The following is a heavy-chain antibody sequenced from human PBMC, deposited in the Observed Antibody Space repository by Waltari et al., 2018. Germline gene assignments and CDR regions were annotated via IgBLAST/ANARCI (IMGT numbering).Heavy chain of an antibody. CDR2: IKSNSDGGTT. J-gene: IGHJ5*02. V-gene: IGHV3-15*01. CDR1: GFTFTTAW. D-gene: IGHD2-15*01. Sequence: EAQLVESGGDLVKPGGSLRLSCAASGFTFTTAWMGWVRQAPGKGLEWVGRIKSNSDGGTTDYAAPVKGRFTISRDDSKNTLYLQMTSLTIEDTALYYCTTDPYFSAWGQGTLVTVSS. CDR3: TTDPYFSA.